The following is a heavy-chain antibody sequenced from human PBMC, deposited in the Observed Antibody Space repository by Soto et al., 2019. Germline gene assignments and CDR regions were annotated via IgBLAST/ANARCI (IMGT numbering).Heavy chain of an antibody. V-gene: IGHV1-18*01. CDR1: RFTFAGRS. J-gene: IGHJ4*02. D-gene: IGHD2-15*01. CDR2: INPYNGNT. CDR3: ARVGWYFDY. Sequence: ASAKVCSEACRFTFAGRSLQSVRQAPGQGLEWMGWINPYNGNTNYAQKFQGRVTMTTDTSTSTAYMELRSLRSDDTAVYYCARVGWYFDYWGQGTLVSVSS.